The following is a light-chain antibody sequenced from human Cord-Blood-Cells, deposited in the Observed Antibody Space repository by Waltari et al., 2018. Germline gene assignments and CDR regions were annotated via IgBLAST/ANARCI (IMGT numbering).Light chain of an antibody. J-gene: IGLJ1*01. CDR3: CSYAGSSTYV. CDR2: EGS. Sequence: QSALTQPASVSGSPGQSITISCTGTSSDVGSYNLVSWYQQHPGKAPKLMIYEGSKPPSGVSNRISGSKSGNTASLTISGLQAEDEADYYCCSYAGSSTYVFGTGTKVTVL. V-gene: IGLV2-23*01. CDR1: SSDVGSYNL.